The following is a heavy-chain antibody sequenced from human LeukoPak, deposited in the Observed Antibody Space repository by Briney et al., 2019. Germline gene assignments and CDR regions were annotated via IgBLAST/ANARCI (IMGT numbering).Heavy chain of an antibody. Sequence: GGSLRLSCAASGFTFSCYAMSWVRQAPGKGLEWVSAISGSGGSTYYADSVKGRFTISRDNSKNTLYLQMNSLRAEDTAVYYCAKDYVGMVAANSGVDYWGQGTLVTVSS. CDR3: AKDYVGMVAANSGVDY. D-gene: IGHD2-15*01. V-gene: IGHV3-23*01. CDR2: ISGSGGST. J-gene: IGHJ4*02. CDR1: GFTFSCYA.